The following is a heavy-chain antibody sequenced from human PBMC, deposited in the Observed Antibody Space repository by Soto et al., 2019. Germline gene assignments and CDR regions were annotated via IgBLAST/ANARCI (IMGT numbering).Heavy chain of an antibody. Sequence: QVQLVESGGGLVKPGGSLRLSCAASGFTFSDYYMSWIRQAPGKGLEWVSYIISSGSTIYYADSVKGRFTISRDNAKNSLHLQMNRLRAEETAVYYCARVVYSSTLPPSYDYSGMAVWGQGTTSTVSS. J-gene: IGHJ6*02. D-gene: IGHD6-13*01. V-gene: IGHV3-11*01. CDR3: ARVVYSSTLPPSYDYSGMAV. CDR2: IISSGSTI. CDR1: GFTFSDYY.